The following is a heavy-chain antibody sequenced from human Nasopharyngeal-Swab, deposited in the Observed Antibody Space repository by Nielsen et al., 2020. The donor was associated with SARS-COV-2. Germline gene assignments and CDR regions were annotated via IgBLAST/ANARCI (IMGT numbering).Heavy chain of an antibody. Sequence: ETLSLTCTVSGGSISSSSYYWGWIRQPPGKGLEWMANIKQDGSEKYYVDSVKGRFTISRDNAKNSLYLQMNSLRAEDTAVYYCAMIAAAGHFDYWGQGTLVTVSS. V-gene: IGHV3-7*01. CDR3: AMIAAAGHFDY. D-gene: IGHD6-13*01. CDR1: GGSISSSSYY. J-gene: IGHJ4*02. CDR2: IKQDGSEK.